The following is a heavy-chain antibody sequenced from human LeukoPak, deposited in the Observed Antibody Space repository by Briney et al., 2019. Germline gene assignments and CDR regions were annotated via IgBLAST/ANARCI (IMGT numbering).Heavy chain of an antibody. J-gene: IGHJ4*02. D-gene: IGHD2-15*01. CDR3: AKAPLGSCSGYTCYPFDY. V-gene: IGHV3-53*01. CDR2: IYSGGST. CDR1: GFIVSSNY. Sequence: GGSLRLSCAASGFIVSSNYMSWVRQAPGKGLEWVSVIYSGGSTYYADSVKGRFTISRDNSKNTLYLQMSSLRAGDTAVYYCAKAPLGSCSGYTCYPFDYWGQGTLVTVSS.